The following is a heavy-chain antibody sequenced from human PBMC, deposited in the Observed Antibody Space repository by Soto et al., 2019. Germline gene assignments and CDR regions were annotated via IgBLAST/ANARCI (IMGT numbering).Heavy chain of an antibody. CDR3: ARDLGNNYGSFAY. CDR1: GFTFSSYE. Sequence: GGSLRLSCAASGFTFSSYEMNWVRQAPGKGLEWVSYISSSGSTIYYADSVKGRFTISRDNSRNTLYLQMNNLRAEDTAMYYCARDLGNNYGSFAYWGQGTLVTVSS. V-gene: IGHV3-48*03. J-gene: IGHJ4*02. D-gene: IGHD4-17*01. CDR2: ISSSGSTI.